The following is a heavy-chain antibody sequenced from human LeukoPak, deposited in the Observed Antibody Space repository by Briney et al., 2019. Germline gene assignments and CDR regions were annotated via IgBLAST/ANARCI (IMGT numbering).Heavy chain of an antibody. CDR3: AKLLSWVRGTLRPNFDY. D-gene: IGHD3-10*01. J-gene: IGHJ4*02. CDR1: GFTFSSYA. Sequence: GGPLRLSCAASGFTFSSYAMSWVRQAPGKGLEWVSAISGSGGSTYYADSVKGRFTISRDSSKNTLYLQMNSLRAEDTAVYYCAKLLSWVRGTLRPNFDYWGQGTLVTVSS. CDR2: ISGSGGST. V-gene: IGHV3-23*01.